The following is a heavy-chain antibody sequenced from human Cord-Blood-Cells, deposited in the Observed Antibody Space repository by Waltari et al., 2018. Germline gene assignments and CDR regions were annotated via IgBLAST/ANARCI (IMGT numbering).Heavy chain of an antibody. CDR1: AGTFSSYA. Sequence: QVQLVQSGAEVKKPGSSVKVSCKAAAGTFSSYAISWLRQAPGQGLEWMGGIIPIFGTANYAQKFQGRVTITADESTSTAYMELSSLGSEDTAVYYCARVPLLGYSGYDYGYWGQGTLVTVSS. CDR3: ARVPLLGYSGYDYGY. J-gene: IGHJ4*02. CDR2: IIPIFGTA. V-gene: IGHV1-69*01. D-gene: IGHD5-12*01.